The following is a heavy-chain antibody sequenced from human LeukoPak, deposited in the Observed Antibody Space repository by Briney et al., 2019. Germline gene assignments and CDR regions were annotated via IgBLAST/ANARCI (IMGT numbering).Heavy chain of an antibody. Sequence: SETLSLTCTVSGGSISSGSYYWSWIRQPAGKGLEWIGRIDTSGSTNYNPSLKSRVTMSADTSKKQFSLKLRSVTAADAAVYYCAREGIYGDYRHWGQGTLVTVSS. V-gene: IGHV4-61*02. CDR1: GGSISSGSYY. CDR2: IDTSGST. CDR3: AREGIYGDYRH. J-gene: IGHJ4*02. D-gene: IGHD4-17*01.